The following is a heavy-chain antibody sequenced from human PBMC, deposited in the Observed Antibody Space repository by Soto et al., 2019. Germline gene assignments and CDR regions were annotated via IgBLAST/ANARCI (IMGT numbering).Heavy chain of an antibody. D-gene: IGHD6-6*01. CDR1: GFTFSSYW. Sequence: GGSLRLSCAASGFTFSSYWMSWVRQAPGKGLEWVANIKQDGSEKYYVDSVKGRFTISRDNAKNSLYLQMYSLRAEDTAVYYCARGRYSSSRGYYFDYWGQGTLVTVSS. V-gene: IGHV3-7*03. CDR3: ARGRYSSSRGYYFDY. J-gene: IGHJ4*02. CDR2: IKQDGSEK.